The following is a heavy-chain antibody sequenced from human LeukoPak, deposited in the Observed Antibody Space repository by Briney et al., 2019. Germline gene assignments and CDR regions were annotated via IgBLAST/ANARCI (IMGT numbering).Heavy chain of an antibody. Sequence: SVKVSCKAPGGSFVRYAISWVRQAPGQGLEWMGGIVPILGTANYAQKFQGRVTITADDSTGTAYMELTSLRSADTAVYYCARSQGYSYGSSYWGQGTLVTVSS. CDR2: IVPILGTA. CDR3: ARSQGYSYGSSY. CDR1: GGSFVRYA. V-gene: IGHV1-69*13. J-gene: IGHJ4*02. D-gene: IGHD5-18*01.